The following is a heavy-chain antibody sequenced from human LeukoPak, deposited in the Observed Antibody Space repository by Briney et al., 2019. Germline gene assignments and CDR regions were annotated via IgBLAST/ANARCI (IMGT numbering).Heavy chain of an antibody. CDR2: ISNDGTNK. D-gene: IGHD4-17*01. V-gene: IGHV3-30-3*01. CDR3: VLGHYGGLFDN. J-gene: IGHJ4*02. CDR1: GFTFSSYD. Sequence: GGSLRLSCAASGFTFSSYDMHWVRQAPGKGLEWVAVISNDGTNKDYADSVKGRFTVSRDNSKNTLYQQMNSLRVEDTAVYYCVLGHYGGLFDNWGQGTLVTVSS.